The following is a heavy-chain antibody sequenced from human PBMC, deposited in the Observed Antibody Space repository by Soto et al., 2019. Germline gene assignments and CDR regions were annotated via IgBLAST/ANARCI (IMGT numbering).Heavy chain of an antibody. CDR2: INHSGST. Sequence: QVQLQQWGAGLLKPSETLSLTCAVYGGSFSGYYWSWIRQPPGKGLEWIGEINHSGSTNYNPSLNIRVTISVDTSKNQFSLKLSSVTAADTAVYYCARGFYDYIWGSYRLDYWGQGTLVTVSS. CDR3: ARGFYDYIWGSYRLDY. J-gene: IGHJ4*02. D-gene: IGHD3-16*02. V-gene: IGHV4-34*01. CDR1: GGSFSGYY.